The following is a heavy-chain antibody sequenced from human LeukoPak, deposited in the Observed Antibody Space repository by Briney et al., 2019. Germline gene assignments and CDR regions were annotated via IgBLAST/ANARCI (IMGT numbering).Heavy chain of an antibody. CDR3: ARQTDGKAPSPSYGGNSWWFDP. Sequence: PSETLSLTCAVYGGSFSGYYWSWIRQPPGKGLEWIGEINHSGSTNYNPSLKSRVTISVDTSKNQFSLKLSSVTAADTAVYYCARQTDGKAPSPSYGGNSWWFDPWGQGTLVTVSS. J-gene: IGHJ5*02. CDR1: GGSFSGYY. D-gene: IGHD4-23*01. CDR2: INHSGST. V-gene: IGHV4-34*01.